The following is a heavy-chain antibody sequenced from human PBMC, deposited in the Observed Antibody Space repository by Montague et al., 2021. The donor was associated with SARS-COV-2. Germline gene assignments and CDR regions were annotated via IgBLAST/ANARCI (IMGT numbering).Heavy chain of an antibody. Sequence: CAISGDSVSSKSVAWNWIRPSPSRGLEWLGRTYYRSKWDSDYAEXVKXRLVITPDTSKNQVSLQLNSVTPEDTAVYFCASSGITLTGLDAFDIWGQGTMVTVSS. V-gene: IGHV6-1*01. CDR1: GDSVSSKSVA. J-gene: IGHJ3*02. D-gene: IGHD3-9*01. CDR3: ASSGITLTGLDAFDI. CDR2: TYYRSKWDS.